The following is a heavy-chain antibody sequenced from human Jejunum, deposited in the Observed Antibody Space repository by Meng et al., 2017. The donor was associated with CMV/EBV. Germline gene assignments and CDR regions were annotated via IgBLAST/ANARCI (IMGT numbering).Heavy chain of an antibody. J-gene: IGHJ4*02. D-gene: IGHD2-8*01. V-gene: IGHV7-4-1*02. CDR1: GYTFNDYA. CDR2: INTNTGNT. CDR3: ARYGLVLGKFDY. Sequence: SCKASGYTFNDYAINWMRQAPGQGPEWMGWINTNTGNTTYARGFTGRFVFSLDTSVSTAYVEISGLKAEDTAVYYCARYGLVLGKFDYWGQGTLVTVSS.